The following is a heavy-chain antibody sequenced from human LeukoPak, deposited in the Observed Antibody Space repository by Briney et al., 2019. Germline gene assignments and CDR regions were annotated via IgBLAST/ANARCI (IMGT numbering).Heavy chain of an antibody. CDR1: GVSLRGYY. Sequence: SETLSLTCAVYGVSLRGYYWSWIRQSPEKGLEWIGEISHEGDSIYNPSLKSRLTLSVDMSKNQFSLNLRSVTAADTAVYYCARGRNYVSDYYFDVWGKGTAVIVSS. D-gene: IGHD1-7*01. CDR2: ISHEGDS. J-gene: IGHJ6*03. V-gene: IGHV4-34*01. CDR3: ARGRNYVSDYYFDV.